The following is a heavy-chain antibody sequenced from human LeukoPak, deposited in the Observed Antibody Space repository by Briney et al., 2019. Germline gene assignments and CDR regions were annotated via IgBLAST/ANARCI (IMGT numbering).Heavy chain of an antibody. V-gene: IGHV3-23*01. CDR3: ATSRLGY. J-gene: IGHJ4*02. CDR2: ISASGGST. Sequence: GGSLRLSCAGSGFTLSSYVMSWVRQAPGKGLEWVSAISASGGSTYCADSVKGRFTISRDNAKNSLYLQMNSLRAEDTAAYYCATSRLGYWGQGTLVTVSS. D-gene: IGHD3-22*01. CDR1: GFTLSSYV.